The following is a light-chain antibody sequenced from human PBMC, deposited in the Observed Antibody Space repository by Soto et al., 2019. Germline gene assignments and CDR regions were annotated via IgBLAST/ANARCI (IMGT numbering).Light chain of an antibody. CDR2: RDS. V-gene: IGLV3-9*01. J-gene: IGLJ2*01. Sequence: SYELTQPLSVSVALGQTARITCGGNNIGSKNVHWYQQKPGQAPVLVIYRDSNRPSGIPERFSGYNSGNTATLTISRAQAGEEADYYCQVWDSSTVFGGGTKLTVL. CDR3: QVWDSSTV. CDR1: NIGSKN.